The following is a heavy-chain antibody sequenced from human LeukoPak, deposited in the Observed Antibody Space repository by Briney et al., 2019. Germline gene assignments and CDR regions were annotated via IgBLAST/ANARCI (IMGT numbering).Heavy chain of an antibody. CDR3: ARVSQTPAYYYTSGYYYHGY. Sequence: ASVKVSCKASGYTFSAYDINWVRQATGHGLEWMGWMNPNSGNTGFAQKFQGRVTTTRDTSINTAYMELSNLRSEDTAVYYCARVSQTPAYYYTSGYYYHGYWGQGTRVTVSS. CDR2: MNPNSGNT. V-gene: IGHV1-8*01. CDR1: GYTFSAYD. J-gene: IGHJ4*02. D-gene: IGHD3-22*01.